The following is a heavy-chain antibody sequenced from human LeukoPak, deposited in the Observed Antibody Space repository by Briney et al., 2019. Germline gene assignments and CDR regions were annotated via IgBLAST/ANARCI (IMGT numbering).Heavy chain of an antibody. CDR2: ISSSSSYI. J-gene: IGHJ4*02. D-gene: IGHD3-10*01. CDR3: AKGGYGFGELLYEGGYYFDY. Sequence: PGGSLRLSCAASGFTFSSYSMNWVRQAPGKGLEWVSSISSSSSYIYYADSVKGRFTISRDNAKNSLYLQMNSLRAEDTAVYYCAKGGYGFGELLYEGGYYFDYWGQGTLVTVSS. V-gene: IGHV3-21*01. CDR1: GFTFSSYS.